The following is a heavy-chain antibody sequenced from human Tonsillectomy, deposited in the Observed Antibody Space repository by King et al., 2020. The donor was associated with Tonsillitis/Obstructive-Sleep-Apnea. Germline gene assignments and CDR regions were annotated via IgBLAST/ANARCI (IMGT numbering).Heavy chain of an antibody. D-gene: IGHD4-17*01. J-gene: IGHJ3*02. V-gene: IGHV1-46*01. CDR1: GYTFTSYY. CDR2: INPSGGST. Sequence: VQLVESGAEVKKPGASVKVSCKASGYTFTSYYMHWVRQAPGQGLEWMGIINPSGGSTSYAQKFQGRVTMTRDTSTSTVYMELSSLRSEDTAVYYCVRDQSGDYGDYHDAFDIWGQGTMVTVSS. CDR3: VRDQSGDYGDYHDAFDI.